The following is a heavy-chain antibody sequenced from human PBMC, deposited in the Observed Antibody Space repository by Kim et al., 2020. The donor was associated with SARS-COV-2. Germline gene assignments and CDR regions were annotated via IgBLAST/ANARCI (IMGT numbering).Heavy chain of an antibody. CDR2: INQDGTEK. CDR3: TRHHSGGSWGHY. Sequence: GGSLRLSCAASGFTFSSFWMGWVRQAPGKGLEWVANINQDGTEKYYLDSVKGRFTISRDNAKNSQYLQMNSLRVEDTAMYYCTRHHSGGSWGHYWGQGTLVTVSS. D-gene: IGHD4-17*01. V-gene: IGHV3-7*01. CDR1: GFTFSSFW. J-gene: IGHJ4*02.